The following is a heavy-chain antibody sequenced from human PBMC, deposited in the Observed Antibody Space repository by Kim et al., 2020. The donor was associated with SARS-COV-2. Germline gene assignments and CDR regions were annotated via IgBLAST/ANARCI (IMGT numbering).Heavy chain of an antibody. CDR3: ATTLGYTSGWFDY. V-gene: IGHV4-39*01. J-gene: IGHJ4*02. D-gene: IGHD6-19*01. Sequence: FNPSLKSRVTISVDTSRNQFSLKLSSVTAADTAMYYCATTLGYTSGWFDYWGRGTLVTVSS.